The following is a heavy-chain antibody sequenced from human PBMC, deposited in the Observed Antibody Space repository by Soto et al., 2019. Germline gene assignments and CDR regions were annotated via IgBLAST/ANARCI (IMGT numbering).Heavy chain of an antibody. J-gene: IGHJ3*02. CDR2: ISYDGSNK. Sequence: QVQRVESGGGVVQPGRSLRLSCAASGFTFSSYAMHWVRQAPGKGLEWVAVISYDGSNKYYADSVKGRFTISRDNSMNTLYLQMNSLSAEDTDLYYCACYIVVVTVTYASDIWGQGTMVTVSS. D-gene: IGHD2-21*02. V-gene: IGHV3-30-3*01. CDR3: ACYIVVVTVTYASDI. CDR1: GFTFSSYA.